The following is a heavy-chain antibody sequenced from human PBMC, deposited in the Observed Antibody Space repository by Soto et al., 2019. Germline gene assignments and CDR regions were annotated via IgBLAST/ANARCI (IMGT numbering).Heavy chain of an antibody. CDR3: SCVYYDSSGYFGFDY. CDR1: GYTFTSYG. Sequence: ASVKVSCKASGYTFTSYGISWVRQAPGQGLEWMGWISAYNGNTNYAQKLQGRVTMTTDTSTSTAYMELRSLRSDDTAVYYCSCVYYDSSGYFGFDYWGQGSLVTVSS. V-gene: IGHV1-18*01. J-gene: IGHJ4*02. D-gene: IGHD3-22*01. CDR2: ISAYNGNT.